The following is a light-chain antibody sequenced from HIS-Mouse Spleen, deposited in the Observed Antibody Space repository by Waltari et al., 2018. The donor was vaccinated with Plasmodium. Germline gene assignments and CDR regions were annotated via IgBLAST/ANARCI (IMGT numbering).Light chain of an antibody. Sequence: SYELTQPPSVSVSPGQTASITCSGDKLGDKYACWYQQKPGQSPVLVIYQDSKRPSGIPGRFSGSHSGNTATLTISGTQAMDEADYYCQAWDSSTVVFGGGTKLTVL. J-gene: IGLJ2*01. CDR3: QAWDSSTVV. CDR2: QDS. V-gene: IGLV3-1*01. CDR1: KLGDKY.